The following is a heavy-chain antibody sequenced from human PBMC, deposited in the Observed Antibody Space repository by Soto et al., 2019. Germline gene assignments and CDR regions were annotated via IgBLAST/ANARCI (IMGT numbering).Heavy chain of an antibody. V-gene: IGHV3-15*07. CDR2: VKSKVDGVTI. CDR3: AADLPDWGAYAFDY. CDR1: GFTFNGAW. J-gene: IGHJ4*02. Sequence: EVQLVESGGGLVEPGGSLRLSCAASGFTFNGAWMNWVRQGRGKGLEWVGRVKSKVDGVTIDYAAPVNGRFTISRDDSRNTIYLQMNSLTTEDTAMYYCAADLPDWGAYAFDYWGQGALVTVSS. D-gene: IGHD3-16*01.